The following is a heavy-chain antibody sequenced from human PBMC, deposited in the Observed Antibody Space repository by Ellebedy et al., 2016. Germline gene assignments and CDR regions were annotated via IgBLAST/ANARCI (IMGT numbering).Heavy chain of an antibody. Sequence: SETLSLSXAVYGGPFSGYYRSWIRQPPGKGLEWIGEINHSGSTNYNPSLKSRVTISVDTSKNQFSLKLSSVTAADTAVYYCARGPRYYDILTGYYRMGYFQHWGQGTLVTVSS. CDR2: INHSGST. CDR1: GGPFSGYY. CDR3: ARGPRYYDILTGYYRMGYFQH. D-gene: IGHD3-9*01. V-gene: IGHV4-34*01. J-gene: IGHJ1*01.